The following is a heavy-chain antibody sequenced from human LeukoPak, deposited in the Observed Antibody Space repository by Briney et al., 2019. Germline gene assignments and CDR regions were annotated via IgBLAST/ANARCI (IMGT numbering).Heavy chain of an antibody. J-gene: IGHJ6*03. V-gene: IGHV1-2*02. CDR3: ARDPKFIVATRSGYMDV. Sequence: ASVKVSCKASGYTFTGYYMHWVRQAPGQGLEWMGWINPNSGGTNYAQKFQGRVTMTRDTSISTAYMELSRLRSDDTAVYYCARDPKFIVATRSGYMDVWGKGTTVTISS. CDR1: GYTFTGYY. CDR2: INPNSGGT. D-gene: IGHD5-12*01.